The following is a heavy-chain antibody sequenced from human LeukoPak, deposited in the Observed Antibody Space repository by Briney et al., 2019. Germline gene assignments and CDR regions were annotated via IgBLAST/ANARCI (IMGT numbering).Heavy chain of an antibody. Sequence: IPSETLSLTCTVSGDSISSGGYYWSWIRQHPGRGLEWIGYIYYSGNTYYNPSLKSRVTISVDTSKNQFSLKLTSVTAADTAVYYCARAIVATISSDYWGQGTLVTVSS. J-gene: IGHJ4*02. CDR2: IYYSGNT. V-gene: IGHV4-31*03. D-gene: IGHD5-12*01. CDR1: GDSISSGGYY. CDR3: ARAIVATISSDY.